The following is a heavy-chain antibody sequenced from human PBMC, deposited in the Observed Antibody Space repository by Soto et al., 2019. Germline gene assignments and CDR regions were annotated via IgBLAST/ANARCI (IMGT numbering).Heavy chain of an antibody. Sequence: ASVKVSCKASGYTFTSYGISWVRQAPGQGLEWMGWISAYNGNTNYAQKQQGRVTMTTDTSTSTAYMELRSLRSDDTAVYYCARDPPYYDILTGYYELFYMDVWGKGTTVTVSS. CDR2: ISAYNGNT. J-gene: IGHJ6*03. D-gene: IGHD3-9*01. CDR1: GYTFTSYG. CDR3: ARDPPYYDILTGYYELFYMDV. V-gene: IGHV1-18*01.